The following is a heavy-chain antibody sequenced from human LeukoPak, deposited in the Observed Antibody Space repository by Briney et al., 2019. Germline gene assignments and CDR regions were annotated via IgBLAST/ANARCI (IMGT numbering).Heavy chain of an antibody. V-gene: IGHV3-33*01. Sequence: PGGSQRLSCAASGFTFSSYGMHWVRQAPGKGLEWVAVIWYDGSNKYYADSVKGRFTISRDNSKNTLYLQMNSLRAEDTAVYYCARDPGYTGTALDYWGQGTLVTVSS. CDR1: GFTFSSYG. J-gene: IGHJ4*02. CDR3: ARDPGYTGTALDY. CDR2: IWYDGSNK. D-gene: IGHD6-13*01.